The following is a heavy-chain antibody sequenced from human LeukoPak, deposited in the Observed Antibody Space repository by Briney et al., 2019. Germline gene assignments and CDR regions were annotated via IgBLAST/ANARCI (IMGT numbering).Heavy chain of an antibody. CDR1: DGSISGYY. D-gene: IGHD4-11*01. CDR2: IYYSGST. J-gene: IGHJ6*02. Sequence: SETLSLTCTVSDGSISGYYWSWIRQPPGKGLEWIGYIYYSGSTNYNPSLKSRVTISLDTSKSQFSLKLSSVTAADTALYYCARAPGQYYYYGMDVWGQGTTVTVSS. CDR3: ARAPGQYYYYGMDV. V-gene: IGHV4-59*01.